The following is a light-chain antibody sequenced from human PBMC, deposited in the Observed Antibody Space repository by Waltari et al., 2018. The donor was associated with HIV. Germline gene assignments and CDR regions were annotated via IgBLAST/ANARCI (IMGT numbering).Light chain of an antibody. CDR2: ANN. Sequence: NFIMTQLHSVSESPGKTVTISCTRSSGNIASSYVQWYQQRPGSSPTTVIYANNQRPSGVPDRFSGSIDSSSNSASLTISGLRTEDEADYFCQSHDNKIFYVFGGGTYVTVL. CDR3: QSHDNKIFYV. J-gene: IGLJ1*01. CDR1: SGNIASSY. V-gene: IGLV6-57*01.